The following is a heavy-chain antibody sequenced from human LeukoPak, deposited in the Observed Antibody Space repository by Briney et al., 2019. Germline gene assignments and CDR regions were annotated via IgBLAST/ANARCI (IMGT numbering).Heavy chain of an antibody. CDR3: ARVGYYGSGSPPSLYFDY. J-gene: IGHJ4*02. CDR1: GFTFSSYA. D-gene: IGHD3-10*01. Sequence: PGRSLRLSCAASGFTFSSYAMHWVRQAPGKGLEWVAVISYDGSNKYYADSVKGRFTISRDNSKNTLYLQMNSLRAEDTAVYYCARVGYYGSGSPPSLYFDYWGQGTLVTVSS. V-gene: IGHV3-30-3*01. CDR2: ISYDGSNK.